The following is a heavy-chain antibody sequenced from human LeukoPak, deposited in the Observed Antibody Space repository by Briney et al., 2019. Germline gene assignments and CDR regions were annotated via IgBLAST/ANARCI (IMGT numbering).Heavy chain of an antibody. CDR2: ISFDGSQK. Sequence: GGSLRLSCAASGFTFSNYGMHWVRQAPGKGLEWVALISFDGSQKYYADSVKGRFTISRDNSKSTVYLQMNSLRVEDAAVYYCARSLKVEDWFDPWGQGTLVTVSS. CDR3: ARSLKVEDWFDP. V-gene: IGHV3-33*01. J-gene: IGHJ5*02. CDR1: GFTFSNYG.